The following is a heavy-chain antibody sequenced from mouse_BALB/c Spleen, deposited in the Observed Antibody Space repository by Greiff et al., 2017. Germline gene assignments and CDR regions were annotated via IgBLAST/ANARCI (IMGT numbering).Heavy chain of an antibody. D-gene: IGHD2-3*01. CDR1: GFTFSSYA. Sequence: EVQGVESGGGLVKPGGSLKLSCAASGFTFSSYAMSWVRQTPEKRLEWVASISSGGSTYYPDSVKGRFTISRDNARNILYLQMSSLRSEDTAMYYCARGGGYYVFDYWGQGTTLTVSS. J-gene: IGHJ2*01. CDR2: ISSGGST. V-gene: IGHV5-6-5*01. CDR3: ARGGGYYVFDY.